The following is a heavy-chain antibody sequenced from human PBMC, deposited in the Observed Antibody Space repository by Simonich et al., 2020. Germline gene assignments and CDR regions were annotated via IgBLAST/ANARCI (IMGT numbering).Heavy chain of an antibody. CDR3: ARDSSYYAFDI. CDR2: ISSSSITL. J-gene: IGHJ3*02. D-gene: IGHD5-12*01. Sequence: EVQLVESGGGLVQPGGSLRLSCAASGFTFSSYSMNWVRQAPGKGLGWVSYISSSSITLYYATSVKGRFTISRDNAKNSLYLQMNSLRAEDTAVYYCARDSSYYAFDIWGQGTMVTVSS. CDR1: GFTFSSYS. V-gene: IGHV3-48*01.